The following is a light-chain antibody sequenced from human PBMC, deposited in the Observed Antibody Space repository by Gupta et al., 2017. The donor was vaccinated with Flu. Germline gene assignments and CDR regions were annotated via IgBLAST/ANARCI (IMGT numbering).Light chain of an antibody. CDR2: GAS. V-gene: IGKV3-15*01. CDR3: QQYNNWPLYS. Sequence: EIVMTPSPATLSVSPGERATLSCRASQSVSSNLAWYQQKPGQAPRLLIYGASTRATGIPARFSGSGSGTEFTLTISSLQSEEFAVYYCQQYNNWPLYSVGQGTKLEIK. CDR1: QSVSSN. J-gene: IGKJ2*03.